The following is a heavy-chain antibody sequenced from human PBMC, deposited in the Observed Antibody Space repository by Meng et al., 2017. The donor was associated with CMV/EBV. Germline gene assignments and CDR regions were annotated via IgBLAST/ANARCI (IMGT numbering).Heavy chain of an antibody. J-gene: IGHJ5*02. Sequence: GGSLRLSCAASGFTFSSYAMHWVRQAPGKGLEWVAVISYDGSNKYYADSVKGRFTISRDNSKNTLYLQMNILRAEDTAVYYCAGERERGLRLLWSRGGWFDPWGQGTLVTVSS. D-gene: IGHD3-10*01. V-gene: IGHV3-30*04. CDR2: ISYDGSNK. CDR1: GFTFSSYA. CDR3: AGERERGLRLLWSRGGWFDP.